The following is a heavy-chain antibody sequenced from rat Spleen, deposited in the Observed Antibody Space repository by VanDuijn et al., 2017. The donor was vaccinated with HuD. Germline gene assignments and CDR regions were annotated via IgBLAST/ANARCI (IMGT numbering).Heavy chain of an antibody. J-gene: IGHJ2*01. Sequence: EVQLVESGGGLVQPGGSMTLSCAASGFTFSNYDMAWVRQAPTKGLEWVATISYDGSSTYYRDSVKGRFTISRDNAKSTLYLQMDSLRSEDTATYYCTRLGTVADYWGQGVMVTVSS. CDR2: ISYDGSST. D-gene: IGHD1-1*01. CDR1: GFTFSNYD. V-gene: IGHV5-7*01. CDR3: TRLGTVADY.